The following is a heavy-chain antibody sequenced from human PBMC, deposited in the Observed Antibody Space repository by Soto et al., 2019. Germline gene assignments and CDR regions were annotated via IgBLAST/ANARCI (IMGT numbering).Heavy chain of an antibody. V-gene: IGHV3-23*01. CDR3: GKERRGSGWSVCDF. CDR1: GFIFRDYA. D-gene: IGHD6-19*01. Sequence: VQLLESGGGLVQPGGSLRLSCAASGFIFRDYAMNWVRQAPGKGLEWVSDISGSGDSARYADSVKGRFTIPRDNSRDTLYLHMNSLRVDDTAVYYCGKERRGSGWSVCDFWGQGDLVTVSS. J-gene: IGHJ4*02. CDR2: ISGSGDSA.